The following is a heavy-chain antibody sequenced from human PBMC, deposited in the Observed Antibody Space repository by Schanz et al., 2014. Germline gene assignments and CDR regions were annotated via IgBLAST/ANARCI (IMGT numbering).Heavy chain of an antibody. V-gene: IGHV3-7*05. CDR3: AKDPSHGDYDYYFDY. CDR2: IKQDGSEK. D-gene: IGHD3-22*01. J-gene: IGHJ4*02. Sequence: VQLVESGGGVVQPGGSLRLSCAASGFTFSSYAMSWVRQAPGKGLEWVANIKQDGSEKYYVDAVKGRFTISRDNAKNSMYLHMKSLRGEDTAVYYCAKDPSHGDYDYYFDYWGQGTLVTVSS. CDR1: GFTFSSYA.